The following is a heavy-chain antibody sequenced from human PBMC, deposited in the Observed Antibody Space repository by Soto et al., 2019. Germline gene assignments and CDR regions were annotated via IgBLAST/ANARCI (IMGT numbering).Heavy chain of an antibody. Sequence: QVQLEQSGGEVKKPGSSVKVSCKASGVTFSKFIMTWVRQAPGLGLEWVGGIIPIFGTATYAQKFQGRVTITADESTSTSYLEVSNLRSEDTAVYYCAKVRYSSPMGYYYGMDVWCQGTAVTVSS. CDR3: AKVRYSSPMGYYYGMDV. CDR1: GVTFSKFI. J-gene: IGHJ6*02. V-gene: IGHV1-69*01. CDR2: IIPIFGTA. D-gene: IGHD6-19*01.